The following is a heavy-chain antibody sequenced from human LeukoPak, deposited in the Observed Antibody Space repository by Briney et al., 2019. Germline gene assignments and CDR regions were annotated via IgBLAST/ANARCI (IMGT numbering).Heavy chain of an antibody. CDR1: GGSIISYY. CDR2: IDDSGST. Sequence: SETLSLTCTVSGGSIISYYWNWIRQPPGKGLGWIGYIDDSGSTSYTPSLKSRFTISVDTSRNQFFLRLSSVTAADTAVYFCARRVVGSGWQPYDAFDIWGQGTMVTVSS. V-gene: IGHV4-59*08. J-gene: IGHJ3*02. CDR3: ARRVVGSGWQPYDAFDI. D-gene: IGHD6-19*01.